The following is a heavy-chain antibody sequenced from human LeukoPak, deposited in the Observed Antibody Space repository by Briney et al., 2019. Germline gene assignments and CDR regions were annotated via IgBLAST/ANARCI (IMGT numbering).Heavy chain of an antibody. V-gene: IGHV3-23*01. D-gene: IGHD3-16*01. CDR2: ISESGGTT. J-gene: IGHJ4*02. CDR3: AKGRGFRVWDPWDN. CDR1: GFTFSSYA. Sequence: GGSLRLSCAASGFTFSSYALSWVRQAPGKGLEWVSAISESGGTTYYADSVKGRFTISRDNSKNTLFLEMNSLRVEDTAVYYCAKGRGFRVWDPWDNWGQGTLITVSS.